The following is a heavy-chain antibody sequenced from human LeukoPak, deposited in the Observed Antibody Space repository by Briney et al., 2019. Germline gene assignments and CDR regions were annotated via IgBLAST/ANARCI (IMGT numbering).Heavy chain of an antibody. Sequence: PGGSLRLSCAASGFTFSSYGMHWVRQAPGKGLEWVAVIWDDGSNKYYADSVKGRFTISRDNSKNTLYLQMNSLRAEDTAVYYCARGPRPRYDFWSGYREFVSYYYYGMDVWGQGTTVTVSS. CDR2: IWDDGSNK. D-gene: IGHD3-3*01. CDR1: GFTFSSYG. J-gene: IGHJ6*02. CDR3: ARGPRPRYDFWSGYREFVSYYYYGMDV. V-gene: IGHV3-33*01.